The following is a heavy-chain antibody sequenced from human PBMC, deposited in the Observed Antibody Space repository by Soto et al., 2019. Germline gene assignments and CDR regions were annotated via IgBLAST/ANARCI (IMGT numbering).Heavy chain of an antibody. CDR1: GFTFSTYW. Sequence: EVQLVESGGGLVQPGGSLRLSCAASGFTFSTYWMTWVRRPPGKGLEWVANLDQDGSERYYVDSVRGRFTISRDNAKNLLYLHMNSLRAEDTAVYYCVCGGNFFVYWGQGTLVTVSP. D-gene: IGHD3-16*01. CDR3: VCGGNFFVY. J-gene: IGHJ4*02. CDR2: LDQDGSER. V-gene: IGHV3-7*01.